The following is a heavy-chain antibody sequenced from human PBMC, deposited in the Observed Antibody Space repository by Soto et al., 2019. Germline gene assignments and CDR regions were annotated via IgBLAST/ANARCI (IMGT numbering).Heavy chain of an antibody. V-gene: IGHV1-18*01. CDR1: GYSFTSYG. Sequence: QVQLVQSGVEVKKPGASVKVSCKASGYSFTSYGISWVRQAPGQGLEWMGWISAYNGNTNNAQKVQGRVTMTTDTTTSTAYMELRNLRSDDTAVYYCARDLHTSGWDYFDYWGQGTLVTVSS. J-gene: IGHJ4*02. D-gene: IGHD6-19*01. CDR3: ARDLHTSGWDYFDY. CDR2: ISAYNGNT.